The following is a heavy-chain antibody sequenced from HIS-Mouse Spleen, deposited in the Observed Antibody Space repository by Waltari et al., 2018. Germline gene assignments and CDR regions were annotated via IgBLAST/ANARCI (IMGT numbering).Heavy chain of an antibody. CDR2: INPNSGGT. D-gene: IGHD1-26*01. J-gene: IGHJ5*02. CDR1: GYTFTGYY. CDR3: ARGSGRWELLLPNWFDP. Sequence: QVQLVQSGAEVKKPGASVKVSCKASGYTFTGYYMHWVRQAPGQGLAWMGRINPNSGGTNYAQKVQGRVTMTRDTSISTAYMELSRLRSDDTAVYYCARGSGRWELLLPNWFDPWGQGTLVTVSS. V-gene: IGHV1-2*06.